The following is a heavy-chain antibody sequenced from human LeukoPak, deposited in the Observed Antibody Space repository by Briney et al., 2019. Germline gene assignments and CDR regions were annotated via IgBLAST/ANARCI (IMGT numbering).Heavy chain of an antibody. CDR1: GCTFTGYY. J-gene: IGHJ5*02. D-gene: IGHD2-8*01. V-gene: IGHV1-2*02. CDR2: INPNSGGT. CDR3: ARGEYCTNGVCYHNWFDP. Sequence: ASVKVSCKASGCTFTGYYMHWVRQAPGQGLEWMGWINPNSGGTNYAQKFQGRVTMTRDTSISTAYMELSRLRSDDTAVYYCARGEYCTNGVCYHNWFDPWGQGTLVTVSS.